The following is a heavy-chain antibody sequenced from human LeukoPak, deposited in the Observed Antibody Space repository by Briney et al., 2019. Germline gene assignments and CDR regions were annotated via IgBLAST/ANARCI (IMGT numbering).Heavy chain of an antibody. V-gene: IGHV4-39*07. J-gene: IGHJ4*02. CDR2: IYYSGST. CDR1: GGSISSSSYY. Sequence: SETLSLTCTVSGGSISSSSYYWGWIRQPPGKGLEWIGSIYYSGSTYYNPSLKSRVTISVDTSKNQFSLKLSSVTAADTAVYYCARTTMIPKEAPFDYWGQGTLVTVSS. CDR3: ARTTMIPKEAPFDY. D-gene: IGHD3-22*01.